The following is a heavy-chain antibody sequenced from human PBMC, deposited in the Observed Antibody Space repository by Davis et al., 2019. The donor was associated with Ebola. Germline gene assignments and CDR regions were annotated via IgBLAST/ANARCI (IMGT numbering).Heavy chain of an antibody. J-gene: IGHJ5*02. D-gene: IGHD3-3*01. CDR3: ARDPLRFLEWLPTNWFDP. Sequence: GGSLRLSCAASGFTFSSYAMSWVRQAPGKGLEWVSAISGSGGSTYYADSVKGRFTISRDNSKNTLYLQMNSLRAEDTAVYYCARDPLRFLEWLPTNWFDPWGQGTLVTVSS. CDR2: ISGSGGST. V-gene: IGHV3-23*01. CDR1: GFTFSSYA.